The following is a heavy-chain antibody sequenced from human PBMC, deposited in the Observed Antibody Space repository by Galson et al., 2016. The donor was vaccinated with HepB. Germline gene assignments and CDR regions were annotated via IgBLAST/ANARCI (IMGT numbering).Heavy chain of an antibody. CDR2: VYHSGTT. D-gene: IGHD2-15*01. J-gene: IGHJ3*02. CDR3: ARDCSGGTCKSAGYVGYDVFDI. V-gene: IGHV4-4*02. CDR1: GGSISSTDW. Sequence: ETLSLTCTVSGGSISSTDWWSWVRQSPGQGLAWIGEVYHSGTTNYNPSQRSLATMSEDMSTNQLPLKLISVTAADTAVYYCARDCSGGTCKSAGYVGYDVFDIWGQGTTVTVSS.